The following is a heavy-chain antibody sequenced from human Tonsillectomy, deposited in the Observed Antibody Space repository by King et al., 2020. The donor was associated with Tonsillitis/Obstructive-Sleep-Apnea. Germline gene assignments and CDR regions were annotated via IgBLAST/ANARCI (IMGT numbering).Heavy chain of an antibody. CDR3: ARAFTTDDAFDI. CDR2: ISYDGSYK. V-gene: IGHV3-30*04. D-gene: IGHD3-3*01. Sequence: QLVQSGGGVVQPGRSLRLSCAPSGFTFTNYTMHWVRQAPGKGLEWVAVISYDGSYKYYADSVKGRFSISRDNSKNTLYLQMNSLRAEDTAVYYCARAFTTDDAFDIWGQGKMVTVSS. CDR1: GFTFTNYT. J-gene: IGHJ3*02.